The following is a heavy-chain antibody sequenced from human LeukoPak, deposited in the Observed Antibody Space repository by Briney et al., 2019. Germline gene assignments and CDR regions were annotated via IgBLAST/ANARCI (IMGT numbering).Heavy chain of an antibody. V-gene: IGHV4-34*01. CDR3: ARVKDPGGYYYYYYMDI. D-gene: IGHD3-16*01. Sequence: SEILSLTCAVYGGSFSGHYWTWIRQPPGKGLEWIGEINHSRSTNYNPSLKSRATISVDTSKNQFSLKVSSVTAADTAVYYCARVKDPGGYYYYYYMDIWGKGNTVTVSS. J-gene: IGHJ6*03. CDR1: GGSFSGHY. CDR2: INHSRST.